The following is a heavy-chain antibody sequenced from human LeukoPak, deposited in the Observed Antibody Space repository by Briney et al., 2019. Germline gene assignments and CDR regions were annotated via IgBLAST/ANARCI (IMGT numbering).Heavy chain of an antibody. CDR1: GYTSTSYG. Sequence: GASVKVSCKAPGYTSTSYGISWVRQAPGQGLEWMGWISAYNGNTNYAQKLQGRVTMTTDTSTSTAYMELRSLRSDDTAVYYCARVSNYYDSSGYFDYWGQGTLVTVSS. CDR3: ARVSNYYDSSGYFDY. J-gene: IGHJ4*02. V-gene: IGHV1-18*01. CDR2: ISAYNGNT. D-gene: IGHD3-22*01.